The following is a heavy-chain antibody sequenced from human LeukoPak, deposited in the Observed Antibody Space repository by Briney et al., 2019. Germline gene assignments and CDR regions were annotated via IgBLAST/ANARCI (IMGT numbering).Heavy chain of an antibody. CDR1: GFTFSNAW. CDR2: IKRKSDGGTT. D-gene: IGHD3-22*01. V-gene: IGHV3-15*01. CDR3: TTYDSSGYFYFDY. J-gene: IGHJ4*02. Sequence: GGSLRLSCAASGFTFSNAWMSWVRQAPGKGLEWVGRIKRKSDGGTTDYAAPVKGRFTTSRDDSKNTLYLQMNSLKTEDTAVYYCTTYDSSGYFYFDYWGQGTLVTVSS.